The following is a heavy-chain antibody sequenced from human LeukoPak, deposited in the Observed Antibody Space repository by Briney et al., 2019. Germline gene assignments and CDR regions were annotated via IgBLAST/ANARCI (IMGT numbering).Heavy chain of an antibody. CDR3: AKDRKGVFSY. V-gene: IGHV3-23*01. J-gene: IGHJ4*02. CDR2: ISGSGGST. Sequence: PGGSLRLSCAASGFTFDDYAMSWVRQAPGKGLEWVSAISGSGGSTYYADSVKGRFTISRDNSKNTLYLQMNSLRAEDTAVYYCAKDRKGVFSYWGQGTLVTVSS. D-gene: IGHD3-16*01. CDR1: GFTFDDYA.